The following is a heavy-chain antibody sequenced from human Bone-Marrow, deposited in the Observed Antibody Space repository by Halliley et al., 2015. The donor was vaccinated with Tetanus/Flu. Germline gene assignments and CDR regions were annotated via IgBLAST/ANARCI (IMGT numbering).Heavy chain of an antibody. Sequence: SAFRGDGYPTYYADAVKGRFPISRADSKSPLYLQMRSLRAEDAAVYYCAKDIWGIASRPGAFDIWAQGTMVPVSS. D-gene: IGHD6-6*01. CDR3: AKDIWGIASRPGAFDI. V-gene: IGHV3-23*01. J-gene: IGHJ3*02. CDR2: FRGDGYPT.